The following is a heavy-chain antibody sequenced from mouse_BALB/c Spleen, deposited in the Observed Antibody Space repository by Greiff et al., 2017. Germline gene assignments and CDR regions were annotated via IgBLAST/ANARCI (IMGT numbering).Heavy chain of an antibody. CDR1: GFTFSSFG. CDR3: ARGGYYFDAMDY. J-gene: IGHJ4*01. V-gene: IGHV5-17*02. D-gene: IGHD2-3*01. CDR2: ISSGSSTI. Sequence: EVQLVESGGGLVQPGGSRKLSCAASGFTFSSFGMHWVRQAPEKGLEWVAYISSGSSTIYYADTVKGRFTISRDNPKNTLFLQMTSLRSEDTAMYYCARGGYYFDAMDYWGQGTSVTVSS.